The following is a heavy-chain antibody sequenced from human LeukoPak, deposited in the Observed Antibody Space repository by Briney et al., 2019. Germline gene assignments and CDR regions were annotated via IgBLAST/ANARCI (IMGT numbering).Heavy chain of an antibody. CDR2: INPNSGGT. J-gene: IGHJ4*02. V-gene: IGHV1-2*02. D-gene: IGHD5-18*01. Sequence: ASVKVSCKASGYTFSGHYIHWVRQAPGQGLEWMGWINPNSGGTNYAQKFQGRVTTTRDTSISAAYMELSSLRSDDTAVYYCARVPAGYGPYYFDYWGQGTLVTVSS. CDR1: GYTFSGHY. CDR3: ARVPAGYGPYYFDY.